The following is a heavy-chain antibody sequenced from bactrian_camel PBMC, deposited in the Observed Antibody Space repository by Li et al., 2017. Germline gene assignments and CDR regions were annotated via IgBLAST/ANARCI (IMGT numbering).Heavy chain of an antibody. CDR2: IYNDGSKT. D-gene: IGHD6*01. CDR1: GFTFNNYY. V-gene: IGHV3S5*01. J-gene: IGHJ7*01. Sequence: LRLSCAASGFTFNNYYMSWVRQAPGKGLEWVAVIYNDGSKTYYADSVKGRFTISRDNAKNTVYLHMNSQKSEDTAMYYCSRRTTYGRDYGMDYWGKGTQVTVS.